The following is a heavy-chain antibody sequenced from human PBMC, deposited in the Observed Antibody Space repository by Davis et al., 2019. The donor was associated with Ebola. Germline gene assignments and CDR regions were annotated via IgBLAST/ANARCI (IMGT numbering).Heavy chain of an antibody. CDR1: GFTFSSYE. V-gene: IGHV3-48*01. Sequence: GESLKISCAASGFTFSSYEMNWVRQAPGKGLEWVSYINSGTTTIYYTDSVRGRFTISRDNAKNTLYLQMNSLRAEDTAVYYCAKSGLSFGVVKYHYGMDVWGKGTTVTVSS. J-gene: IGHJ6*04. CDR3: AKSGLSFGVVKYHYGMDV. D-gene: IGHD3-3*01. CDR2: INSGTTTI.